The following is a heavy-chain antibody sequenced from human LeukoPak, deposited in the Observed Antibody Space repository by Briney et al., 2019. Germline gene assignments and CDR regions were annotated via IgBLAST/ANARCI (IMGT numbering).Heavy chain of an antibody. D-gene: IGHD6-25*01. CDR2: IHEDGGEK. Sequence: GGSLRLSCVVSGFTFSRYWMNWVRQAPGKGLEWVANIHEDGGEKYYVDSVKGRFTLSRDNAENSLYLQMNSLRAEDTAVYYCARTLRLNTPRAFDVWGQGTMVTVSS. CDR3: ARTLRLNTPRAFDV. CDR1: GFTFSRYW. V-gene: IGHV3-7*05. J-gene: IGHJ3*01.